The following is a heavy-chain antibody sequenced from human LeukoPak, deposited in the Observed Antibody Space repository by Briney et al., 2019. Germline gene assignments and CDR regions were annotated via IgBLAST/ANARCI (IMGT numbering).Heavy chain of an antibody. CDR1: GGTFSSYA. CDR2: IIPIFGTA. CDR3: SYYSGYSSGWYYFDY. J-gene: IGHJ4*02. Sequence: SVKVSCKASGGTFSSYAISWVRQAPGQGLEWMGGIIPIFGTANYAQKFQGRVTITADESTGTAYMELSSLRSEDTAVYYCSYYSGYSSGWYYFDYWGQGTLVTVSS. D-gene: IGHD6-19*01. V-gene: IGHV1-69*13.